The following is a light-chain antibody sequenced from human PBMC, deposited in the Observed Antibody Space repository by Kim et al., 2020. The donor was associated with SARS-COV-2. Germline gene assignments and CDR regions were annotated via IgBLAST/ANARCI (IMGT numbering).Light chain of an antibody. CDR1: RSNSGAGYD. Sequence: RVTITCTGSRSNSGAGYDVHWYQQLPGTAPKLLLYVNNNRPSGVPDRFSGSRSGTSASLGITGLQAEDEADYYCQSYDSGLSGYVFGPGTKVTVL. CDR3: QSYDSGLSGYV. V-gene: IGLV1-40*01. J-gene: IGLJ1*01. CDR2: VNN.